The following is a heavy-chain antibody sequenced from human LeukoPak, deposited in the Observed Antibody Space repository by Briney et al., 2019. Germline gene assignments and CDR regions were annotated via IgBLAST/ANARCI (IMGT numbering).Heavy chain of an antibody. CDR2: INGDESST. D-gene: IGHD6-13*01. Sequence: GGSLRLSCAASAFTFNTYWMHWVRQVPGRGLEWVSRINGDESSTNYADSVKGRFTISRDNAKDTLYLHMNSLTAEDTAVYYCARRKQPPGAFDIWGQGTMVTVSS. CDR3: ARRKQPPGAFDI. CDR1: AFTFNTYW. J-gene: IGHJ3*02. V-gene: IGHV3-74*01.